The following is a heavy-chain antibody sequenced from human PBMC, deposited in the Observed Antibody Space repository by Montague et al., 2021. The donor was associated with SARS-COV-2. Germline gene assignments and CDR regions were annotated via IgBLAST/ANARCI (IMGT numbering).Heavy chain of an antibody. CDR3: ARWDPQTLTLIGLRGKSASDX. CDR2: INHSGTT. Sequence: SETLSLTCAVYGGSSSGYYWTWIRQSPGKGLEWIAEINHSGTTNYNFNPSLRSRVTISVDTSKSQFSPKLSSVTAADTGVYYCARWDPQTLTLIGLRGKSASDXWGQGTLVTVSS. D-gene: IGHD4-23*01. J-gene: IGHJ4*02. CDR1: GGSSSGYY. V-gene: IGHV4-34*01.